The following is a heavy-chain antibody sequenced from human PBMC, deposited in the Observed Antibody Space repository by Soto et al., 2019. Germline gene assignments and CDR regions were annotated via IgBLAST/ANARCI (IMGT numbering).Heavy chain of an antibody. CDR3: ARAISPRDACDI. J-gene: IGHJ3*02. CDR2: INPNSGGT. Sequence: ASVKVSCKASGYTFTGYYMHWERQAPGQGLEWMGWINPNSGGTNYAQKFQGWVTMTRDTSISTAYMELSRLRSDDTAVYYCARAISPRDACDIWGPGTMVTVSS. V-gene: IGHV1-2*04. CDR1: GYTFTGYY. D-gene: IGHD1-20*01.